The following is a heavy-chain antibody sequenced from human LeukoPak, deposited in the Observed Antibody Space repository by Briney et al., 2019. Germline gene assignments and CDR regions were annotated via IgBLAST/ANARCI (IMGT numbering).Heavy chain of an antibody. CDR1: GGSISSSSYY. CDR2: IYYSGST. Sequence: SETLSLTCTVSGGSISSSSYYWGWIRQPPGKGLEWIGSIYYSGSTYYNPSLKSRVTISVDTSKNQFSLKLSSVTAADTAVYYCAELYGAAGYWGQGTLVTVSS. CDR3: AELYGAAGY. J-gene: IGHJ4*02. D-gene: IGHD6-13*01. V-gene: IGHV4-39*01.